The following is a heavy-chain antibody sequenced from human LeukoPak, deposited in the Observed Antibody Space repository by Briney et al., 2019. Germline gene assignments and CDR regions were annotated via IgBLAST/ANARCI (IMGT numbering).Heavy chain of an antibody. CDR2: VSTSGTT. J-gene: IGHJ3*01. V-gene: IGHV4-61*02. D-gene: IGHD4-11*01. CDR3: ARSIQSVPDALDV. Sequence: SQTLSLTCTVSRGSISSDNYYWSWIRQPAGKGLEWLGRVSTSGTTNYNPSLKSRIIISVDPSKNQFSLNLNSVTAADTAVYYCARSIQSVPDALDVWGQGTVVTVSS. CDR1: RGSISSDNYY.